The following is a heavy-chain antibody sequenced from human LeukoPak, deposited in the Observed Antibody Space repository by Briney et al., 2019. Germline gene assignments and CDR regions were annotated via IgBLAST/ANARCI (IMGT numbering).Heavy chain of an antibody. J-gene: IGHJ4*02. CDR1: GFSNADYG. CDR2: IDWNGDAL. V-gene: IGHV3-20*04. D-gene: IGHD2-21*02. CDR3: ARDLSATWYSLAY. Sequence: GGSLRLSCAGAGFSNADYGMSWVRQGPGKGLEWVAGIDWNGDALQYADSVKGRFTISRDNAKNSLYLQMDILRPEDTGVYYCARDLSATWYSLAYWGQGTLVTVSS.